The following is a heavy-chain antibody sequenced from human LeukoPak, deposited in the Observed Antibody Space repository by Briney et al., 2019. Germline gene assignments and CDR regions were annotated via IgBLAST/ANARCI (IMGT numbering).Heavy chain of an antibody. J-gene: IGHJ5*02. CDR3: ARVPRIEAGATGDWFDP. V-gene: IGHV4-39*01. Sequence: SETLSLTCTVSGGSISSSSYYWGWIRQPPGKGLEWIGSIYYSGSTYYIPSLKSRVTISVDTSKNQFSLKLSSVTAADTAVYYCARVPRIEAGATGDWFDPWGQGTVVTVSS. CDR2: IYYSGST. D-gene: IGHD6-13*01. CDR1: GGSISSSSYY.